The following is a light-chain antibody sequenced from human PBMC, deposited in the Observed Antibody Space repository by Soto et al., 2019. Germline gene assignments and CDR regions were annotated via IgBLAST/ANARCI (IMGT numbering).Light chain of an antibody. CDR1: SSNIGADYD. J-gene: IGLJ1*01. Sequence: QSALTQPPSVSGAPGQRITLSCIGSSSNIGADYDVHWYHQLPGTAPKILIYRNINRPSGVPDRFSGTKAGASAALAITGLQAEDEALYYCQSYDNNMVFVFGTRTKLTLL. V-gene: IGLV1-40*03. CDR2: RNI. CDR3: QSYDNNMVFV.